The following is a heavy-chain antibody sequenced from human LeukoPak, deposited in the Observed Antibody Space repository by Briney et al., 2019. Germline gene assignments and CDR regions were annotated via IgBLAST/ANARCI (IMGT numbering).Heavy chain of an antibody. J-gene: IGHJ6*03. CDR2: INPNSGGT. CDR1: GYTFTSYY. CDR3: ARDPGRSYGRYMDV. D-gene: IGHD5-18*01. Sequence: GASVKVSCKASGYTFTSYYMHWVRQAPGQGLEWMGWINPNSGGTNYAQKFQGRVTMTRDTSISTAYMELSRLRSDDTAVYYCARDPGRSYGRYMDVWGKGTTVTISS. V-gene: IGHV1-2*02.